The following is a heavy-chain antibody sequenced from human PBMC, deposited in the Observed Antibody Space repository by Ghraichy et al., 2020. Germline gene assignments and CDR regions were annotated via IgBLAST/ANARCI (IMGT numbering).Heavy chain of an antibody. CDR2: INHSGST. D-gene: IGHD2-8*01. CDR1: GGSFSGYY. J-gene: IGHJ4*02. CDR3: ARQAFRPRFLLMLYAAYYFDS. V-gene: IGHV4-34*01. Sequence: SETLSLTCAVYGGSFSGYYWSWIRQPPGKGLEWIGEINHSGSTNYNPSLKSRVTISVDTSKNQFSLKLSSVTAADTAVYYCARQAFRPRFLLMLYAAYYFDSWGQGTLVTVSS.